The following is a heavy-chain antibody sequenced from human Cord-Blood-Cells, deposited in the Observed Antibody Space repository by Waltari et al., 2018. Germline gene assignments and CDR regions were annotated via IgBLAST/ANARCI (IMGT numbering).Heavy chain of an antibody. CDR3: AGGGGAAGTFDY. CDR1: GYTFTSSD. D-gene: IGHD6-13*01. Sequence: QVQLVQSGAEVKKPGASVKLSGKASGYTFTSSDINWVRQATGRGLEWMGWMNPNSGNTGYAQKFQGRVTITRNTSISTAYRELSSLRSEDTAVYYCAGGGGAAGTFDYWGQGTLVTVSS. J-gene: IGHJ4*02. CDR2: MNPNSGNT. V-gene: IGHV1-8*03.